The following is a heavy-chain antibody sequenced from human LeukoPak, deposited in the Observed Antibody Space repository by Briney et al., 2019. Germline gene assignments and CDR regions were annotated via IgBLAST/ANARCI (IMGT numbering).Heavy chain of an antibody. V-gene: IGHV1-18*01. CDR2: ISAYNGNT. CDR3: AKSFSLQTFYYYYYYGMDV. J-gene: IGHJ6*02. CDR1: GYTFTSYG. Sequence: ASVKVSCKASGYTFTSYGISWVRQAPGQGLEWMGWISAYNGNTNYAQKLQGRVTMTTDTSTSTAYMELSSLRSEDTAVYYCAKSFSLQTFYYYYYYGMDVWGQGTTVTVSS.